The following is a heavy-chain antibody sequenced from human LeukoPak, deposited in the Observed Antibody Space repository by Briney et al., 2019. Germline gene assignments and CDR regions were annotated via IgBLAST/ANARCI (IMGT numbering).Heavy chain of an antibody. CDR1: GGSISSYY. D-gene: IGHD4-23*01. CDR3: ARELYYGGNPFDY. V-gene: IGHV4-59*01. Sequence: SETLSLTCTVSGGSISSYYWSWIRQPPGKGLEWIGYIYYSGSTNYNPSLKSRVTISVDTSKNQFSLKLSSVTAADTAVYYCARELYYGGNPFDYWGRGTLVTVSS. CDR2: IYYSGST. J-gene: IGHJ4*02.